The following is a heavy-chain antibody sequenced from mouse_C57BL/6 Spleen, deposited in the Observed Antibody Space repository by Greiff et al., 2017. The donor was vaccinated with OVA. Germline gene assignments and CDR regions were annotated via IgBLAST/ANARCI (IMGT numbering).Heavy chain of an antibody. CDR2: IYPGDGDT. Sequence: QVQLKQSGPELVKPGASVKISCKASGYAFSSSWMNWVKQRPGKGLEWIGRIYPGDGDTNYNGKFKGKATLTADKSSSTAYMQLSSLTSEDSAVYFCARWGSSGFGDYFDYWGQGTTLTVSS. D-gene: IGHD3-2*02. V-gene: IGHV1-82*01. CDR3: ARWGSSGFGDYFDY. CDR1: GYAFSSSW. J-gene: IGHJ2*01.